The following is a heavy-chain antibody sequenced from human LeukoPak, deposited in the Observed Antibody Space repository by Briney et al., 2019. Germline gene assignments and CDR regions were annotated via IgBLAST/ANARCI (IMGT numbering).Heavy chain of an antibody. J-gene: IGHJ3*02. CDR2: IIPILGIA. D-gene: IGHD2-2*01. V-gene: IGHV1-69*04. Sequence: GASVKVSCKASGYTFTSYGISWVRQAPGQGLEWMGRIIPILGIANYAQKFQGRVTITADKSTSTAYMELSSLRSEDTAVYYCASEYCSSTSCYGANAFDIWGQGAMVTVSS. CDR3: ASEYCSSTSCYGANAFDI. CDR1: GYTFTSYG.